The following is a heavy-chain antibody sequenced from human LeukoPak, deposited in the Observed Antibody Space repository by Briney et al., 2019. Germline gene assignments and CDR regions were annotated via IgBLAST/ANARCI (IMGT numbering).Heavy chain of an antibody. J-gene: IGHJ4*02. CDR2: IITNYGTT. CDR3: ARPRTYYDFWRGYPPFDY. CDR1: GGTFSNYA. V-gene: IGHV1-69*13. Sequence: SVKVSCKASGGTFSNYAISWVRQAPGQGLEWMGGIITNYGTTNYAQKYHGRVTITADESTTTVYMELSSLRSEDTAVYYCARPRTYYDFWRGYPPFDYWGQGTLVTVSS. D-gene: IGHD3-3*01.